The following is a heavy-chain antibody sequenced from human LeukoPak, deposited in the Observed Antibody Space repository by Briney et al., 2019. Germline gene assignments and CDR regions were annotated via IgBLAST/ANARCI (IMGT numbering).Heavy chain of an antibody. Sequence: KPSETLSLTCTVSGGSISSSSYYWGWIRQPPGKGLEWIGSIYYSGSTYYNPSLKSRVTISVDTSKNQFSLKLSSVTAADTAVYYCARGAGYSSSWFFDYWGQGTLVTVSS. D-gene: IGHD6-13*01. V-gene: IGHV4-39*07. CDR1: GGSISSSSYY. CDR2: IYYSGST. J-gene: IGHJ4*02. CDR3: ARGAGYSSSWFFDY.